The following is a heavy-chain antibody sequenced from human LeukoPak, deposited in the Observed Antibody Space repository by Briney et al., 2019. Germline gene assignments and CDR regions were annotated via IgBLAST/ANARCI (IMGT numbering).Heavy chain of an antibody. CDR3: ARDSHYYGSGRYHY. CDR2: INCSGST. CDR1: GGSISSYS. J-gene: IGHJ4*02. D-gene: IGHD3-10*01. V-gene: IGHV4-59*01. Sequence: PSETLFLTCAGSGGSISSYSWSWIRQPPGKGLEWIGYINCSGSTNYNPSLKSRVTILVDTYEYQFSLKQSSATAADAAVYYCARDSHYYGSGRYHYWGRGPLATVS.